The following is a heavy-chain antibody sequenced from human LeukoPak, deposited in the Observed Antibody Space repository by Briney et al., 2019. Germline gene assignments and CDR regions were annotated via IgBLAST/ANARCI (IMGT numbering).Heavy chain of an antibody. CDR2: ISDSKRGGTT. CDR3: AKVPIFYDTTTYYG. Sequence: GGSLRLSCAASGFTFRAYAMSWVRQAPGKGLEWVSAISDSKRGGTTYYADSVKGRFTISMDTSKNTLYLQMSSLSVEDTAVYYCAKVPIFYDTTTYYGWGQGTLVTVSS. D-gene: IGHD2/OR15-2a*01. J-gene: IGHJ4*02. CDR1: GFTFRAYA. V-gene: IGHV3-23*01.